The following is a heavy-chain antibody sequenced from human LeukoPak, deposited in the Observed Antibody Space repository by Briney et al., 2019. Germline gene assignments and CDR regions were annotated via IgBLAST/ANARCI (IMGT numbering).Heavy chain of an antibody. CDR1: GGSISSYY. CDR2: IYYSGST. J-gene: IGHJ4*02. Sequence: SSETLSLTCTVSGGSISSYYWSWIRQPPGKGLEWIGYIYYSGSTNYNPSLKSRVTISVDTSKNQFSLKLRSVTAADTAVYYCARGRYRPFLDYWGQGTLVTVSS. CDR3: ARGRYRPFLDY. D-gene: IGHD1-14*01. V-gene: IGHV4-59*01.